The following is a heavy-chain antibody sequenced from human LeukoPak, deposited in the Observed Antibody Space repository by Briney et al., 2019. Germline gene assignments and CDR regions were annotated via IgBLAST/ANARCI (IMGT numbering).Heavy chain of an antibody. CDR3: AVMGL. Sequence: PGGSLRLSCAGSGFTFSSYAMHWVRQAPGKGLEWVAVISYDGSNKYYAGSVKGRFTISRDNSKNTLYLQMNSLREEDTAVYYCAVMGLWGQGTKVTVSS. CDR1: GFTFSSYA. D-gene: IGHD2-8*01. V-gene: IGHV3-30-3*01. J-gene: IGHJ3*01. CDR2: ISYDGSNK.